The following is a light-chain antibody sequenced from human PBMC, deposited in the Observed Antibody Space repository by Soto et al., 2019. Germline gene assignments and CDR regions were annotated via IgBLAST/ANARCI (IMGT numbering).Light chain of an antibody. V-gene: IGKV3-20*01. CDR1: QSVSRTY. CDR3: QQYGTSPYT. CDR2: DVS. Sequence: EIVLTQSPGTLSLSPGERATLSCRASQSVSRTYLAWYQQKPGQAPGLLIYDVSSRATGIPERFSGSGSGTDFALTISRLEPEDFAVYYCQQYGTSPYTFGQGTKLEIK. J-gene: IGKJ2*01.